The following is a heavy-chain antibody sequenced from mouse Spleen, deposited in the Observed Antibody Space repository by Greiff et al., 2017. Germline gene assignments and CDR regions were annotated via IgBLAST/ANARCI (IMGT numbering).Heavy chain of an antibody. Sequence: QVHVKQSGAELVRPGASVTLSCKASGYTFTDYEMHWVKQTPVHGLEWIGAIDPETGGTAYNQKFKGKAILTADKSSSTAYMELRSLTSEDSAVYYCTRSLTGRYFDVWGAGTTVTVSS. CDR2: IDPETGGT. J-gene: IGHJ1*01. CDR1: GYTFTDYE. D-gene: IGHD4-1*01. V-gene: IGHV1-15*01. CDR3: TRSLTGRYFDV.